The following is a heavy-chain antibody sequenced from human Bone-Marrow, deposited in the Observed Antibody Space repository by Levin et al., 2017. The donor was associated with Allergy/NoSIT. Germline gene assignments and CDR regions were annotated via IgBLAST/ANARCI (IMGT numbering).Heavy chain of an antibody. CDR1: GYTFTSYD. CDR2: MNPNSGNT. CDR3: ARAGDCISTSCYGGVASPGLRGYYYGMDV. J-gene: IGHJ6*02. V-gene: IGHV1-8*01. D-gene: IGHD2-2*01. Sequence: PGESLKISCKASGYTFTSYDINWVRQATGQGLEWMGWMNPNSGNTGYAQKFQGRVTMTRNTSISTAYMELSSLRSEDTAVYYCARAGDCISTSCYGGVASPGLRGYYYGMDVWGQGTTVTVSS.